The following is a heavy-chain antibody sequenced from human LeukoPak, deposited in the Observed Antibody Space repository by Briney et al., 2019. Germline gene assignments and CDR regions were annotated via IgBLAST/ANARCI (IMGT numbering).Heavy chain of an antibody. J-gene: IGHJ2*01. CDR3: ARGGYAHDWPANWYFDL. Sequence: SVKVSCKASGGTFSSYAISWVRQAPGQGLEWMGGIIPIFGTANYAQKFQGRVTITADESTSTAYMELSSLRSEDTAVYYCARGGYAHDWPANWYFDLWGRGTLVTVSS. CDR2: IIPIFGTA. D-gene: IGHD3-9*01. V-gene: IGHV1-69*13. CDR1: GGTFSSYA.